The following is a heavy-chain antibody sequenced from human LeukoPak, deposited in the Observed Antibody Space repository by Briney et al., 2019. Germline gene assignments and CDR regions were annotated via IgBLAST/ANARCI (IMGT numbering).Heavy chain of an antibody. Sequence: GGSLRLSCAASGITFNIYAMTWVRQAPGKGLEWVSGISGSGDRTYYVDSVKGRFTISRDNSKNSLYLQMNSLRTEDTALYYCAKDYNYDYSNSYFDYWGQGTLVTVSS. CDR1: GITFNIYA. D-gene: IGHD4-11*01. CDR3: AKDYNYDYSNSYFDY. CDR2: ISGSGDRT. J-gene: IGHJ4*02. V-gene: IGHV3-23*01.